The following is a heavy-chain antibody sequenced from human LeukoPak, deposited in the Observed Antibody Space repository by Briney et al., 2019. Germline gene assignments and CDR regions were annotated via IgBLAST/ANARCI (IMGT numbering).Heavy chain of an antibody. CDR2: IVPSDSYT. Sequence: GESLKISCKGSGYSFTSYWISWVRQMPGKGLEWMGRIVPSDSYTNYSPSFQGHVTISADKSISTAYLQWSSLKASDTAMYYCARRIGPGLDAFDIWGQGTVVTVSS. J-gene: IGHJ3*02. V-gene: IGHV5-10-1*01. CDR1: GYSFTSYW. D-gene: IGHD2-15*01. CDR3: ARRIGPGLDAFDI.